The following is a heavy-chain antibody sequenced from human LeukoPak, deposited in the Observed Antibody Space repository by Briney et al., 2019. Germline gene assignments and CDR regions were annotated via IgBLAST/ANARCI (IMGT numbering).Heavy chain of an antibody. J-gene: IGHJ4*02. CDR2: IHYSGST. CDR3: AGPAYYFDY. CDR1: GGSISSYY. Sequence: SETLSLTCTVSGGSISSYYWSWIRQPPGKGLEWIGYIHYSGSTNYNPSLKSRVTISVDTSKNQFSLKLSSVTAADTAVYYCAGPAYYFDYWGQGTLVTVSS. V-gene: IGHV4-59*08.